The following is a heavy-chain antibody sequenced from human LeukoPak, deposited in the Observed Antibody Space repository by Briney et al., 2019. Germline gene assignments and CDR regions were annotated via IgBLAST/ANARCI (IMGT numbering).Heavy chain of an antibody. CDR2: ISSSGSTI. Sequence: QPGGSLILSCAASGFTFTTYEMNWVRQAPGKGLEWVSYISSSGSTIYYADSVKGRFTISRDNAKNSLYLQMNSLRAEDTAVYYCAGHLTHFDYWGQGTLVTVSS. CDR1: GFTFTTYE. CDR3: AGHLTHFDY. V-gene: IGHV3-48*03. J-gene: IGHJ4*02.